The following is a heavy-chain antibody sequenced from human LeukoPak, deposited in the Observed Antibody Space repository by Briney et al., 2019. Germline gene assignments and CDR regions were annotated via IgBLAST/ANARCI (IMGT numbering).Heavy chain of an antibody. V-gene: IGHV4-30-4*01. D-gene: IGHD2-2*01. CDR1: GGSISSGDYY. CDR2: IYYSGST. J-gene: IGHJ5*02. CDR3: ARLPLYCSSTSCYPFWFDP. Sequence: SQTLSLTCTVSGGSISSGDYYWSWIRQPPGKGLEWIGYIYYSGSTYYNPSLKSRVTISVDTSKNQFSLKLSSVTAADTAVYYCARLPLYCSSTSCYPFWFDPWGQGTLVIVSS.